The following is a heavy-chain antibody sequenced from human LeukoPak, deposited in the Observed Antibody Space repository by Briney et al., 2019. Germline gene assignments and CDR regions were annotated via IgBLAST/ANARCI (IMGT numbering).Heavy chain of an antibody. V-gene: IGHV1-2*06. Sequence: ASVKVSCKASGYTFTSYDINWVRQATGQGLEWMGRINPNSGGTNYAQKFQGRVTITRDTSISTAYMELSRLRSDDTAVYYCARDCTNGVCYYDYWGQGTLVTVSS. D-gene: IGHD2-8*01. CDR1: GYTFTSYD. J-gene: IGHJ4*02. CDR2: INPNSGGT. CDR3: ARDCTNGVCYYDY.